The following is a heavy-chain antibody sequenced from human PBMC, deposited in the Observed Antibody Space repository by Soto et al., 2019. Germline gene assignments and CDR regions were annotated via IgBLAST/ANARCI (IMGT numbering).Heavy chain of an antibody. J-gene: IGHJ3*01. V-gene: IGHV1-2*02. Sequence: ASVKVSCKASGCTFTGYYMHWVRQAPGQGLEWMGWVNPNSGGTNYAQKVQGRVTMTRDTSISTAYMELSRLGSDATAVYYCATPRYYIDVAGRSDAFDLWGQGTMVPVSS. D-gene: IGHD6-19*01. CDR1: GCTFTGYY. CDR2: VNPNSGGT. CDR3: ATPRYYIDVAGRSDAFDL.